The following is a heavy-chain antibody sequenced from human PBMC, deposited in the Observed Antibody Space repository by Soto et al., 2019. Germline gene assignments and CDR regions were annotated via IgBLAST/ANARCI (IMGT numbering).Heavy chain of an antibody. CDR3: AREKWEGIAVAGTLDY. D-gene: IGHD6-19*01. V-gene: IGHV1-69*05. Sequence: QVQLVQSGAEVKKPGSSVKVSCKASGGTFSSYAISWVRQAPGQGLEWMGGIIPIFGTANYAQKFQGRVTITXXEXTXXAYMELSSLRSEDTAVYYCAREKWEGIAVAGTLDYWGQGTLVTVSS. CDR2: IIPIFGTA. CDR1: GGTFSSYA. J-gene: IGHJ4*02.